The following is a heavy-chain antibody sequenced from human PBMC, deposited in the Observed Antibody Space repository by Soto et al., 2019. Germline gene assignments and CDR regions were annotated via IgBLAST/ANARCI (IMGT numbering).Heavy chain of an antibody. J-gene: IGHJ6*02. CDR3: ASYTIAVAGTTYYYYGMDV. V-gene: IGHV1-18*01. Sequence: GASVKVSCKASGYTFTAYGIHWVRQAPGQRLEWMGWISAYNGNTNYAQKLQGRVTMTTDTSTSTAYMELRSLRSDDTAVYYCASYTIAVAGTTYYYYGMDVWGQGTTVTVSS. CDR1: GYTFTAYG. D-gene: IGHD6-19*01. CDR2: ISAYNGNT.